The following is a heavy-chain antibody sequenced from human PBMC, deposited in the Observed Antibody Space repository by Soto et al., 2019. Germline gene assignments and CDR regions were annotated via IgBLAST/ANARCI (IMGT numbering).Heavy chain of an antibody. Sequence: PSQTLSLTCAISGDSVSSNTAAWNWIRSSPSRGLGWLGRTYRSNWRHDYAVSVKSRITVNPDTSKNHFSLQLNSVAPDDTAVYYCARGVAGSGFDLCGQGTLVTVSS. CDR3: ARGVAGSGFDL. D-gene: IGHD6-19*01. J-gene: IGHJ4*02. CDR2: TYRSNWRH. V-gene: IGHV6-1*01. CDR1: GDSVSSNTAA.